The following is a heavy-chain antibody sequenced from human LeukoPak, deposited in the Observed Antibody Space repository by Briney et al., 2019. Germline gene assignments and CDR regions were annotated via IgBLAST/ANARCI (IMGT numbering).Heavy chain of an antibody. CDR2: IKSDGSST. D-gene: IGHD6-13*01. CDR3: ARDSSSWYYDY. Sequence: GGSLRLSSAASGFTFSSYWMHWVRQAPGKGLVWVSCIKSDGSSTTYADSVKGRFTISRDNAKNTLHLQMNSLRAEDTAVYYCARDSSSWYYDYWGQGTLVTVSS. CDR1: GFTFSSYW. J-gene: IGHJ4*02. V-gene: IGHV3-74*03.